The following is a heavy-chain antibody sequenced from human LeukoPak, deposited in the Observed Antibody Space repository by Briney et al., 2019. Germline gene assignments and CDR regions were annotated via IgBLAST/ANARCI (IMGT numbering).Heavy chain of an antibody. CDR2: ISSSRRTI. D-gene: IGHD6-13*01. CDR3: AIDEGGSSLYGAFDF. V-gene: IGHV3-48*01. CDR1: GLTFSSYA. Sequence: GTSLRLSCAASGLTFSSYAMGWVRHPARKGLEWVSFISSSRRTIYYADSVKGRFTISRANAKSSMYQQINRLRAKDAAANCCAIDEGGSSLYGAFDFWGQGTMVTVSS. J-gene: IGHJ3*01.